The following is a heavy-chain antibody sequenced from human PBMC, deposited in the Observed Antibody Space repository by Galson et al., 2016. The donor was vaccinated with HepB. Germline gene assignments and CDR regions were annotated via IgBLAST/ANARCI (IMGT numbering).Heavy chain of an antibody. CDR2: LPTDEYPP. V-gene: IGHV3-74*03. CDR1: GFDFSNYV. J-gene: IGHJ4*02. Sequence: SLRLSCAASGFDFSNYVMHWVRQAPGKGLEWVSRLPTDEYPPTYADSVRGRFTISRDNAKNTLYLQMNSLRADETAVYYCTRDLNFLLFAYWGQGALVTVSS. D-gene: IGHD3-10*01. CDR3: TRDLNFLLFAY.